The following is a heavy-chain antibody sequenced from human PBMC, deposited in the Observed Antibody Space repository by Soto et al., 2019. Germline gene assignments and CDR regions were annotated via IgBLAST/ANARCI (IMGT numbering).Heavy chain of an antibody. CDR2: INPSGGHT. J-gene: IGHJ4*02. Sequence: QVQRMKSGAEVKKPGASVKVSCKASGNTFTNYYIHWVRQAPGQGLEWMGTINPSGGHTTYAQRFMGRVTMARYPSTSTLYMELTSLRSEDTAVYYCARGGHVVVVTAAFDYWGQGTLVTVSS. CDR3: ARGGHVVVVTAAFDY. D-gene: IGHD2-21*02. V-gene: IGHV1-46*01. CDR1: GNTFTNYY.